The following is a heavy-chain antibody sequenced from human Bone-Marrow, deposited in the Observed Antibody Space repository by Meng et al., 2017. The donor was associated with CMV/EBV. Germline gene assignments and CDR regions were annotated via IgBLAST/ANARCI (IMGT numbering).Heavy chain of an antibody. CDR1: GFTFDDYT. CDR3: ARDLAVGSFDY. V-gene: IGHV3-43*01. CDR2: ISWDGGST. Sequence: GESLKISCAASGFTFDDYTMHWVRQAPGKGLEWVSLISWDGGSTYYADSVKGRFTISRDNSKNSLYLQMNSLRAEDTAVYYCARDLAVGSFDYWGQGTLVTVSS. D-gene: IGHD6-19*01. J-gene: IGHJ4*02.